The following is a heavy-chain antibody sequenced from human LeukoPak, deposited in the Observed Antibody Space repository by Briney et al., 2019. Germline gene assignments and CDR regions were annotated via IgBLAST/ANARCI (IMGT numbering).Heavy chain of an antibody. J-gene: IGHJ4*02. Sequence: GGSLRLSCAASGFTFSHYGMHWVRQAPGKGLEWVAVMWSDGTKKYYADSVKGRFTVSRDTSKHTLYLQMSSLRAEDTAMYYCAREGRDGYNYGGYYFDYWGQGTLVTVSS. CDR1: GFTFSHYG. D-gene: IGHD5-24*01. CDR3: AREGRDGYNYGGYYFDY. CDR2: MWSDGTKK. V-gene: IGHV3-33*01.